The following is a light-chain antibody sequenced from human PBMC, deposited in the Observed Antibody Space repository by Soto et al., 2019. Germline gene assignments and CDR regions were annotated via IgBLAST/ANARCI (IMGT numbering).Light chain of an antibody. CDR1: SSDVGGYNY. CDR3: SSYTSSSTYV. V-gene: IGLV2-14*01. J-gene: IGLJ1*01. Sequence: QSALTQPASVSGSPGQSITISCTGTSSDVGGYNYVSWYQQHPGKAPKLMIYDVSNRPSGVSNRFSGSTSGNTASLTISGLQAEDEADYYCSSYTSSSTYVFGTGTKLTAL. CDR2: DVS.